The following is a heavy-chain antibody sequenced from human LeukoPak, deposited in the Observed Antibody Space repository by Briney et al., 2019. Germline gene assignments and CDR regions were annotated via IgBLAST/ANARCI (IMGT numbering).Heavy chain of an antibody. Sequence: SQTLSLTCTVSGGSISSGGYYWSWIRQPPGKGLEWIGYIYHSGSTYYNPSLKSRVTISVDRSKNQFSLKLSSVTAADTAVYYCARPNLPYSSSSGFDPWGQGTMVTVSS. CDR2: IYHSGST. J-gene: IGHJ3*01. CDR1: GGSISSGGYY. CDR3: ARPNLPYSSSSGFDP. V-gene: IGHV4-30-2*01. D-gene: IGHD6-6*01.